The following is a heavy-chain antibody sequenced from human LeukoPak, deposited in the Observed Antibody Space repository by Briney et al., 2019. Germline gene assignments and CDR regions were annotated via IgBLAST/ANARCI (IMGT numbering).Heavy chain of an antibody. CDR1: GGSISSGDYY. V-gene: IGHV4-30-4*01. CDR3: AREYITMVRAPSYYFDY. J-gene: IGHJ4*02. D-gene: IGHD3-10*01. CDR2: IYYSGST. Sequence: SETLSLTCTVSGGSISSGDYYWSWIRQPPGKGLEWIGYIYYSGSTYYNPSLKSRVTISVDTSKNQFSLKLSSVTAADTAVYYCAREYITMVRAPSYYFDYWGQGTLVTVSS.